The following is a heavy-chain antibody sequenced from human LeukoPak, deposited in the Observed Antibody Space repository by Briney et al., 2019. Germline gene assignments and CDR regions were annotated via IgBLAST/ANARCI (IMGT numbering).Heavy chain of an antibody. CDR2: ILPGDSDT. Sequence: GESLKISCKGSGYTFTNYWIGWVRQMPGKGLEWMGIILPGDSDTRYSPSFKDQVTMSVDKSLSTAYLQWSSLKASDTAMYYCARQYYETLTGPKWFDAWGQGTLVTVSS. D-gene: IGHD3-9*01. CDR3: ARQYYETLTGPKWFDA. CDR1: GYTFTNYW. J-gene: IGHJ5*02. V-gene: IGHV5-51*01.